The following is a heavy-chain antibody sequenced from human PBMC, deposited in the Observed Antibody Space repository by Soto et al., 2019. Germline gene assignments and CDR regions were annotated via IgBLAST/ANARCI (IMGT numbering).Heavy chain of an antibody. CDR2: IWYDGSNK. V-gene: IGHV3-33*01. J-gene: IGHJ4*02. CDR3: ARDYQLFIAVAGIGVGY. D-gene: IGHD6-19*01. CDR1: GFTFSSYG. Sequence: GGSLRLSCAASGFTFSSYGMHWVRQAPGKGLEWVAVIWYDGSNKYYADSVKGRFTISRDNSKNTLYLQMNSLRAEDTAVYYCARDYQLFIAVAGIGVGYWGQGTLVTVSS.